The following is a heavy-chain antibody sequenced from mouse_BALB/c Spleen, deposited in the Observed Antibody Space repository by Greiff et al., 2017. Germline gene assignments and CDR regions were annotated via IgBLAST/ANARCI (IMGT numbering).Heavy chain of an antibody. Sequence: QVQLQQSGAELVRPGASVTLSCKASGYTFTDYEMHWVKQTPVHGLEWIGAIDPETGGTAYNQKFKGKATLTADKSSSTAYMDLRSLTSEDSAVYYCTLYDYDGDYFDYWGQGTTLTVSS. CDR2: IDPETGGT. CDR3: TLYDYDGDYFDY. J-gene: IGHJ2*01. CDR1: GYTFTDYE. V-gene: IGHV1-15*01. D-gene: IGHD2-4*01.